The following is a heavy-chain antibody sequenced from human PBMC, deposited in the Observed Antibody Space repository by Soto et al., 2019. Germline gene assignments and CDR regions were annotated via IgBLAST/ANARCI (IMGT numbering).Heavy chain of an antibody. J-gene: IGHJ4*02. D-gene: IGHD2-15*01. CDR2: IWHSGST. Sequence: ETLSLSCAVSGDSITSSNWWSWVRQPPEKGLEWIVEIWHSGSTNYNPSLRSRVTVSVDKSKNQFSLKLNSVTAADTAVYFCAGSSSARPEFDSWGQGTLVTVS. CDR3: AGSSSARPEFDS. CDR1: GDSITSSNW. V-gene: IGHV4-4*01.